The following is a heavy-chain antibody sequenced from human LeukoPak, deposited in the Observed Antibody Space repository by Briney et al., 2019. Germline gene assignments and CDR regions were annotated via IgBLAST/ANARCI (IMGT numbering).Heavy chain of an antibody. CDR2: IRYDGSNK. J-gene: IGHJ4*02. CDR3: AKSMGSGSYSTYFDY. Sequence: GGSLRLSCAASGFTFSSYGMHWVRQAPGKGLEWVAFIRYDGSNKYYADSVKGRFTISRDNSKNTLYLQMNSLRAEDTAVYYYAKSMGSGSYSTYFDYWGQGTLVTVSS. V-gene: IGHV3-30*02. CDR1: GFTFSSYG. D-gene: IGHD3-10*01.